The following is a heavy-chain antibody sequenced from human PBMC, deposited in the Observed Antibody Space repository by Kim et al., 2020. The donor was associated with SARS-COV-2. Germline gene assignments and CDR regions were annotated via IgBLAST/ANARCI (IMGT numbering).Heavy chain of an antibody. CDR1: GESITRGGYY. D-gene: IGHD3-22*01. J-gene: IGHJ4*02. CDR3: ASYYDSSGVFDY. V-gene: IGHV4-31*03. CDR2: IFYTGST. Sequence: SETLSLTCTVSGESITRGGYYWGWVRQQPVKGLEWIGYIFYTGSTFHNPSLKSRVSISVDPSENQFSLKLSSVTAADTAVYYCASYYDSSGVFDYWGQGT.